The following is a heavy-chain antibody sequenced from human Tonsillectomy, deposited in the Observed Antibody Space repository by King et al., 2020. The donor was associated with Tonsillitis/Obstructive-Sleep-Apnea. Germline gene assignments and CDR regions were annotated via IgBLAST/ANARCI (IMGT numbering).Heavy chain of an antibody. CDR1: GGSISSYY. J-gene: IGHJ4*02. CDR3: ARGRDWGRAFDY. V-gene: IGHV4-59*01. CDR2: FYYSGST. D-gene: IGHD3-16*01. Sequence: VQLQESGPGLVKPSETLSLTCTVSGGSISSYYWSWIRQPPGKGLEWIGDFYYSGSTNSNPSLKSRFTISVDTSKNQFSLKLSSVTAADTAVYYCARGRDWGRAFDYWGQGTLVTVSS.